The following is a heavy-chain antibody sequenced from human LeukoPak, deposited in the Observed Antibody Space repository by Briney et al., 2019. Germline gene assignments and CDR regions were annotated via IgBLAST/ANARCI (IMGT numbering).Heavy chain of an antibody. Sequence: SSETLSLTCTVSGDSITSYYWSWIRQPPGKGLEWLGYIYYSGSSNYNPFLKSRVTMSADTSKNQFSLRLSSVTAADTAVYYCARVPRSYYYYYYMDVWGKGTTVTVSS. CDR2: IYYSGSS. CDR3: ARVPRSYYYYYYMDV. J-gene: IGHJ6*03. CDR1: GDSITSYY. V-gene: IGHV4-59*01.